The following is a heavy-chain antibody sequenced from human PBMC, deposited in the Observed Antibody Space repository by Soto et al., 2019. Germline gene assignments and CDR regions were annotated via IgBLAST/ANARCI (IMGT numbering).Heavy chain of an antibody. CDR1: GFTFSSYW. J-gene: IGHJ6*02. CDR2: IKQDGSEK. Sequence: EVQLVESGGGLVQPGGSLRLSCAASGFTFSSYWMSWVRQAPGKRMEWVANIKQDGSEKYYVDSVKGRFTISRDNAKNSLYLQMNSLRAEDTAVYYCARDDDSNYYYYGMDVWGQGTTVTVSS. D-gene: IGHD3-22*01. V-gene: IGHV3-7*01. CDR3: ARDDDSNYYYYGMDV.